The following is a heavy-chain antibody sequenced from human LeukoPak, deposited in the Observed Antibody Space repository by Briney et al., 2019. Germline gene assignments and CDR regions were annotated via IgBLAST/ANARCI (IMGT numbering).Heavy chain of an antibody. CDR3: ARQAPYYDFWSGYPHYYYYMDV. D-gene: IGHD3-3*01. J-gene: IGHJ6*03. V-gene: IGHV5-51*01. CDR1: GYSFTSYW. Sequence: GESLKISCKGSGYSFTSYWIGWVRQMPGKGLEWMGIIYPGDSDTRYSPSFQGQVTLSAAKSISTAFLQWSSLQASDTAMYYCARQAPYYDFWSGYPHYYYYMDVWGKGTTVTVSS. CDR2: IYPGDSDT.